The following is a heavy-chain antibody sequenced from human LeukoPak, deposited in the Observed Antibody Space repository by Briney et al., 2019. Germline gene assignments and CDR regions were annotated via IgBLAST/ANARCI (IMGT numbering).Heavy chain of an antibody. CDR3: TPLSWFDP. D-gene: IGHD2/OR15-2a*01. CDR1: GYTLTEFS. V-gene: IGHV1-24*01. Sequence: ASVKVSCNVSGYTLTEFSMHWVRQAPGKGLEWMGGFDPEDGERLYAQKFQGRVTMTEDRSTGTAYMELSSLRSEDTPVYYCTPLSWFDPWGQGTLVTVSS. CDR2: FDPEDGER. J-gene: IGHJ5*02.